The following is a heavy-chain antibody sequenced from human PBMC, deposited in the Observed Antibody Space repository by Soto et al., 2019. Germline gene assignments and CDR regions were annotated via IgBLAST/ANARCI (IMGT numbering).Heavy chain of an antibody. CDR2: IIPLLGTA. Sequence: QVQLVQYGADVKKPGSSVKVSCQASGVTFSSETLGWVRQAPGQGLEWVGGIIPLLGTASYAQKFQGRVTITADESTSTVYMELSSLRSDDTAVYFCATELGEHPASPFDAWGQGTLVTVSS. CDR3: ATELGEHPASPFDA. J-gene: IGHJ4*02. CDR1: GVTFSSET. D-gene: IGHD3-10*01. V-gene: IGHV1-69*01.